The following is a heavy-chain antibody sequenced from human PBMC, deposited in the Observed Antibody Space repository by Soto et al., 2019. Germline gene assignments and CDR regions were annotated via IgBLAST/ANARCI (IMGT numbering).Heavy chain of an antibody. CDR1: GYTFTSYA. J-gene: IGHJ4*02. CDR3: ARSRGYYGSGSYFWFDY. D-gene: IGHD3-10*01. V-gene: IGHV1-3*01. Sequence: ASVKVSCKASGYTFTSYAMHWVRQAPGQRLEWMGWINAGNGNTKYSQKFQGRVTITRDTSASTAYMELSSPRSEDTAVYYCARSRGYYGSGSYFWFDYWGQGTLVTVS. CDR2: INAGNGNT.